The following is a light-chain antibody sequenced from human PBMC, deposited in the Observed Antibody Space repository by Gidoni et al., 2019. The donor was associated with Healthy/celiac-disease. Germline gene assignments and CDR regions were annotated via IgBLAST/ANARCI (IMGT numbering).Light chain of an antibody. CDR1: QGIGND. CDR3: LQYNAYPPT. Sequence: DIQMTQSPSSLSASVGDRVTITCRASQGIGNDLGWYQQKPGKDPKRLIYTASRLQSGVPSRFSGSGFGAEFTLTISSLQPEDFSTYYCLQYNAYPPTFGQGTRLEIK. CDR2: TAS. V-gene: IGKV1-17*01. J-gene: IGKJ2*01.